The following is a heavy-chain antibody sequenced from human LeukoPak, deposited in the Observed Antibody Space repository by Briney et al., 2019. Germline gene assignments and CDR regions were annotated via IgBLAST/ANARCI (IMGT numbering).Heavy chain of an antibody. CDR1: GFTFSSYG. J-gene: IGHJ4*02. Sequence: GGSLRLSCAASGFTFSSYGMHWVRQAPGKGLERVANIKPDGRDKYHVDSVKGRFTISRDNAKASLYLLMNSLRAEDTAVYYCARGRFCDSGNCYLDYWGQGTLVTVSS. CDR2: IKPDGRDK. CDR3: ARGRFCDSGNCYLDY. D-gene: IGHD4-23*01. V-gene: IGHV3-7*01.